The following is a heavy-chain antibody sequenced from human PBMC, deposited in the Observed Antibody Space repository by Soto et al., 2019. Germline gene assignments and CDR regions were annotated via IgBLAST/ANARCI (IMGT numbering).Heavy chain of an antibody. CDR2: ISGSGGST. D-gene: IGHD5-18*01. V-gene: IGHV3-23*01. Sequence: EVQLLESGGGLVQPGGSLRLSCAASGFTFSSYAMSWVRQAPGKGLEWVSAISGSGGSTYYADSVKGRFTISRDNSKNTLYLQMNRLRAEDTAVYYCVKNLWIRLWQNYFDYWGQGTLVTVSS. J-gene: IGHJ4*02. CDR1: GFTFSSYA. CDR3: VKNLWIRLWQNYFDY.